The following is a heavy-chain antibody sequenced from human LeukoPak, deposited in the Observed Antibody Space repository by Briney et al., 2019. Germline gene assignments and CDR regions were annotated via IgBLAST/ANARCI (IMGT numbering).Heavy chain of an antibody. Sequence: ASVTVSCKASGYTFTSYDINWVRQATGQGLEWMGWMNPNSGNTGYAQKFQGRVTMTRNTSISTAYMELSSLRSEDTAVYYCARVNWNYVVFDYWGQGTLVTVSS. D-gene: IGHD1-7*01. CDR2: MNPNSGNT. V-gene: IGHV1-8*01. CDR3: ARVNWNYVVFDY. CDR1: GYTFTSYD. J-gene: IGHJ4*02.